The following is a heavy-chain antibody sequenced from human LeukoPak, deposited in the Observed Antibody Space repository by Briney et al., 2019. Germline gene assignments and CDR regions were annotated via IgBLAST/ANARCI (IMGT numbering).Heavy chain of an antibody. J-gene: IGHJ4*02. CDR2: IWYDGSNK. V-gene: IGHV3-33*01. D-gene: IGHD3-22*01. CDR1: GFTFSSYG. CDR3: ARAAAGYYDIIGQTGIDY. Sequence: GGSLRLSCAASGFTFSSYGMHWVRQAPGKGLEWVAVIWYDGSNKYYADSVKGLFTISRDNSKNTLYLQMNSLRAEDTVVYYFARAAAGYYDIIGQTGIDYWGQGTLVTVSS.